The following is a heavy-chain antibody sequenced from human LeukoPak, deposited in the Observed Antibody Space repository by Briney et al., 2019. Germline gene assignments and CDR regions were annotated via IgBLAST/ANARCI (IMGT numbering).Heavy chain of an antibody. CDR1: GFTFSSYG. J-gene: IGHJ5*02. D-gene: IGHD4-17*01. CDR2: ISYDGSNK. CDR3: AKGTDVDYEGNWFDP. Sequence: GGSLRLSYAASGFTFSSYGIHWVRQAPGKGLEWVAVISYDGSNKYYADSVKGRFTISRANSKNTLYLQMNSLRAEDTAVYYCAKGTDVDYEGNWFDPWGQGTLVTVSS. V-gene: IGHV3-30*18.